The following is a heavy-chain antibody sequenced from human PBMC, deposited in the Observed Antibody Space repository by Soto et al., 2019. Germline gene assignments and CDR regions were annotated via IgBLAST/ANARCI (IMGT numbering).Heavy chain of an antibody. V-gene: IGHV1-69*06. Sequence: SAKPSSKDSRGTFESYSSSSPRQAHEQGLEWMGGIIPIFGTANYAQKFQGRVTITADKSTSTAYMEMSSLRSEDTAVYYCAGTTVTTLKYNVFDSWGKGTLVTGSS. CDR3: AGTTVTTLKYNVFDS. D-gene: IGHD4-17*01. J-gene: IGHJ5*01. CDR2: IIPIFGTA. CDR1: RGTFESYS.